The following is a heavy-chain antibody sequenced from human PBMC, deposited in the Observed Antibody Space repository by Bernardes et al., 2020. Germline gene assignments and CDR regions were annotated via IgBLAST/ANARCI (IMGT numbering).Heavy chain of an antibody. CDR3: ARDGVYDFWSGFDY. Sequence: GGSLRLSCAASGFTFSSYSMNWVRQAPGKGLEWVSSISSSSSYIYYADSVKGRFTISRDNAKNSLYLQMNSLRAEDTAVYYCARDGVYDFWSGFDYWGQGTLVTVSS. CDR2: ISSSSSYI. J-gene: IGHJ4*02. V-gene: IGHV3-21*01. D-gene: IGHD3-3*01. CDR1: GFTFSSYS.